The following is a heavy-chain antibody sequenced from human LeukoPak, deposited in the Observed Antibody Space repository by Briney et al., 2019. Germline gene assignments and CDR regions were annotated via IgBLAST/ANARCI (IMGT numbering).Heavy chain of an antibody. CDR2: ISSSSYI. CDR3: ARAGPGSSWYYYFDY. CDR1: GFTFSSYW. D-gene: IGHD6-13*01. V-gene: IGHV3-21*01. Sequence: GGSLRLSCAASGFTFSSYWMNWVRQAPGKGLEWVSSISSSSYIYYADSVKGRFTISRDNAKNSLYLQMNSLRAEDTAVYYCARAGPGSSWYYYFDYWGQGTLVTVSS. J-gene: IGHJ4*02.